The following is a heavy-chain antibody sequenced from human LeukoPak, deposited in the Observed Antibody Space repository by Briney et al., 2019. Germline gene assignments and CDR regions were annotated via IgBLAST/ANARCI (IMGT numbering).Heavy chain of an antibody. CDR1: GFTFDDYG. J-gene: IGHJ4*02. V-gene: IGHV3-20*04. CDR2: INWNGGST. Sequence: PGGSLRLSCAASGFTFDDYGMSWVRQAPGKGLEWVSGINWNGGSTGYADSVKGRFTISRDNAKNSLYLQMNSLRAEDTALYYCARRRLTYCGGDCWIFDYWGQGTLVTVSS. CDR3: ARRRLTYCGGDCWIFDY. D-gene: IGHD2-21*02.